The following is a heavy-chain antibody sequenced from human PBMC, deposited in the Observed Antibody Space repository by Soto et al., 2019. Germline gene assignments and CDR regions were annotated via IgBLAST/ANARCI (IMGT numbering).Heavy chain of an antibody. D-gene: IGHD1-26*01. Sequence: EVQLVESGGGVVQPGGSLRLSCAASGFTFRSYWMHWVRKAPGKGLVWVSHISTDGSYTTYADYVKGRFTISSDNAKNTLYLQMNSRRAEDTAVYYCARGGWGWGQGTMVTVSS. V-gene: IGHV3-74*01. CDR3: ARGGWG. J-gene: IGHJ3*01. CDR2: ISTDGSYT. CDR1: GFTFRSYW.